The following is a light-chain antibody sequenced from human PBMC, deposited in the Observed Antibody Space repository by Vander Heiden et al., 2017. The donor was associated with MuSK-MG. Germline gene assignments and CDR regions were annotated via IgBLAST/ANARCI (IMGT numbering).Light chain of an antibody. V-gene: IGKV1-5*03. J-gene: IGKJ1*01. CDR2: QAS. CDR3: QQYHSYPWT. Sequence: DIQMTQSPSTLSASVGDSVTITCRASQSISTWVAWYQQTPGKAPNLLIYQASNLQGGVPSRFSGSGSGTEFTLIISGLRPDDYATYYCQQYHSYPWTFGQGTKVEVK. CDR1: QSISTW.